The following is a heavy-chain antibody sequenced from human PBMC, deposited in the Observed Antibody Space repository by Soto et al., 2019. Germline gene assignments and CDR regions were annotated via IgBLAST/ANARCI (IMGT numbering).Heavy chain of an antibody. D-gene: IGHD3-16*02. CDR2: ISGSGGST. J-gene: IGHJ4*02. Sequence: EVQLLESGGGLVQPGGSLRLSCAASGFTFSSYAMSWVRQAPGKGLEWVSAISGSGGSTYYADSVKGRFTISRDNSKNTLYLQMNSLRAEDTAIYYCAKVGITFGGVFVPSLPLHFDYWGQGTLVTVSS. CDR3: AKVGITFGGVFVPSLPLHFDY. V-gene: IGHV3-23*01. CDR1: GFTFSSYA.